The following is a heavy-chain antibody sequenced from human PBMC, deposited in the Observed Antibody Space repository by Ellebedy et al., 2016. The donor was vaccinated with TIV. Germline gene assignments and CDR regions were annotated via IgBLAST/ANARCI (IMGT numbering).Heavy chain of an antibody. CDR2: LYKDGKS. CDR1: GFTVSSYF. V-gene: IGHV3-66*01. D-gene: IGHD4-17*01. Sequence: GGSLRLSCAASGFTVSSYFTSWVRQAPGKGLEWVSVLYKDGKSNYTDSVNGRFTVSRDNSKNTLYLQMDSLRAEDTAVYYCARDPGGGGDYGDNWFDPWGRGTVVTVSS. J-gene: IGHJ5*02. CDR3: ARDPGGGGDYGDNWFDP.